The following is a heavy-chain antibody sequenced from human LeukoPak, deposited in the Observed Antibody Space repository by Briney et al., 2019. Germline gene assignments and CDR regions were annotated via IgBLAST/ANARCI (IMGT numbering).Heavy chain of an antibody. J-gene: IGHJ4*02. Sequence: GGSLRLSCAASGFTFSDYSMNWIRQAPGKGLEWVSSISGLKGYIYYTDSVKGRFTVSRDNAKTSVHLQMDSLRVENTAVYYCARGGYYYDSSPIGGYFDYWGQGTLVTVSS. CDR1: GFTFSDYS. CDR2: ISGLKGYI. D-gene: IGHD3-22*01. V-gene: IGHV3-21*01. CDR3: ARGGYYYDSSPIGGYFDY.